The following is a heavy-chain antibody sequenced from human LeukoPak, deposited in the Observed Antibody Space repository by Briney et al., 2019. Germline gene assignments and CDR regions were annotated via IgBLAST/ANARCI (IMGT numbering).Heavy chain of an antibody. V-gene: IGHV1-69*13. CDR2: IIPIFGTA. Sequence: ASVKVSCKASGGTFSSYAISWVRQAPGRGLEWMGGIIPIFGTANYAQKFQGRVTITADESTSTAYMELSSLRSEDTAVYYCARDRGNYYDSSFDYWGQGTLVTVSS. CDR3: ARDRGNYYDSSFDY. CDR1: GGTFSSYA. D-gene: IGHD3-22*01. J-gene: IGHJ4*02.